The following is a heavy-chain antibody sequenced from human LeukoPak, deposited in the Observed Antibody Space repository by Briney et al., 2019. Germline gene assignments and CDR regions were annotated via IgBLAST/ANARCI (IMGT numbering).Heavy chain of an antibody. CDR2: ISSSGSTI. D-gene: IGHD2-15*01. CDR1: GFTFTNAW. CDR3: ARDLGYCSGDVCYPAWFDP. V-gene: IGHV3-48*04. Sequence: GGSLRLSCAASGFTFTNAWMNWVRQAPGKGLEWVSYISSSGSTIYYADSVKGRFTISRDNAKNSLYLQMNNLRAEDTAVYYCARDLGYCSGDVCYPAWFDPWGQGTLVIVSS. J-gene: IGHJ5*02.